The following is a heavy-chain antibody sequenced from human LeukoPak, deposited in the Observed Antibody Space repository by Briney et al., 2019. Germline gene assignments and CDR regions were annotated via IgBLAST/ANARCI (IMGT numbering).Heavy chain of an antibody. CDR1: GGSISSYY. D-gene: IGHD6-19*01. CDR3: ARRAKQWLVPAALDI. V-gene: IGHV4-59*08. Sequence: SETLSLTCTVSGGSISSYYWSWIRQPPGKGLEWIGYIYYSGSTNYNPSLKSRVTISVDTSKNQFSLKLSSVTAADTAVYYCARRAKQWLVPAALDIWGQGTMVTVSS. CDR2: IYYSGST. J-gene: IGHJ3*02.